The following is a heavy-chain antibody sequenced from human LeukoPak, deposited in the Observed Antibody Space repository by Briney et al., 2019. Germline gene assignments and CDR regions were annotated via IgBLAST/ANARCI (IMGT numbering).Heavy chain of an antibody. Sequence: ASVKVSCKASGYTFTGYGISWVRQAPGQGLEWMGWISAYNGNTNYAQKLQGRVTMTTDTSTSTAYMELRSLRSDDTAVYYCAMDYVVVPAAIGYYYYGMDVWGQGTTVTVSS. V-gene: IGHV1-18*01. CDR3: AMDYVVVPAAIGYYYYGMDV. CDR2: ISAYNGNT. J-gene: IGHJ6*02. CDR1: GYTFTGYG. D-gene: IGHD2-2*03.